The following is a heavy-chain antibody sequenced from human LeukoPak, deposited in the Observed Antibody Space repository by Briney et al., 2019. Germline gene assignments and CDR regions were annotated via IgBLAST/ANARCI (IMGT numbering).Heavy chain of an antibody. Sequence: GGSLRLSCTASGFTFGAYAMTWVRQAPGKGLEWVSFIRSRTYGGKTEYAASVKGRFTIASDNTKSIAYLQMTRLKPQDTAVYYCARDQYAWYDPYSFDYWGQGTLVTVSS. CDR3: ARDQYAWYDPYSFDY. CDR1: GFTFGAYA. J-gene: IGHJ4*02. D-gene: IGHD2-8*01. V-gene: IGHV3-49*04. CDR2: IRSRTYGGKT.